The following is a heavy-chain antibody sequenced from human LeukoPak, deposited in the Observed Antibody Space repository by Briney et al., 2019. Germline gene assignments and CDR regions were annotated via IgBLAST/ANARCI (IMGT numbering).Heavy chain of an antibody. V-gene: IGHV1-69*04. CDR3: ARDEMATTYWFDP. Sequence: SVKVSCKASGGTFSSYAISWVRQAPGQGLEWMGRIIPIFGIANYAQKFQGRVTIAADKSTSTAYMELSSLRSEDTAVYYCARDEMATTYWFDPWGQGTLVTVSS. D-gene: IGHD5-24*01. CDR2: IIPIFGIA. CDR1: GGTFSSYA. J-gene: IGHJ5*02.